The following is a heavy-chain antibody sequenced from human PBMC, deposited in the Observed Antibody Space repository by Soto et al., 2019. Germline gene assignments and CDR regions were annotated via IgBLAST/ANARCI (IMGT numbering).Heavy chain of an antibody. CDR2: INNDGSTT. CDR1: GFTFSSYW. J-gene: IGHJ4*02. V-gene: IGHV3-74*01. CDR3: ARGYGVIDY. Sequence: GGSLRLSCEASGFTFSSYWMQWVRQAPGKGLVWVSRINNDGSTTNYADSAKGRFTISRDNAKNTLYLHMNSLRAEDTAVYYCARGYGVIDYWGQGTLVTVSS. D-gene: IGHD4-17*01.